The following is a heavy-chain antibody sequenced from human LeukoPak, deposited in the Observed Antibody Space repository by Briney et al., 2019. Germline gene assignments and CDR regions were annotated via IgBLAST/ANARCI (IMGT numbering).Heavy chain of an antibody. CDR3: ASGDLDAFDI. CDR1: GYTFTGYY. CDR2: ISAYNGNT. J-gene: IGHJ3*02. D-gene: IGHD7-27*01. V-gene: IGHV1-18*04. Sequence: VSVKVSCKASGYTFTGYYMHWVRQAPGQGLEWMGWISAYNGNTNYAQKLQGRVTMTTDTSTSTAYMELRSLRSDDTAVYYCASGDLDAFDIWGQGTMVTVSS.